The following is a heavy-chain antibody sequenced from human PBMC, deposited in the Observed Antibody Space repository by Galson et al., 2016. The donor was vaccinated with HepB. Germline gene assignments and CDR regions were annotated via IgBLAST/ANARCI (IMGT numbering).Heavy chain of an antibody. V-gene: IGHV3-7*04. J-gene: IGHJ4*02. CDR1: GFTFSDYW. D-gene: IGHD5-18*01. CDR3: ARAQWRQARRAAYFDY. Sequence: SLRLSCAASGFTFSDYWMNWVRQAPGQGLEWVANIKRDGSQIYYVDSVKGRFTISRDNFQNSLFLQMNSLRAEDTAVYYCARAQWRQARRAAYFDYWGQGALGTVSS. CDR2: IKRDGSQI.